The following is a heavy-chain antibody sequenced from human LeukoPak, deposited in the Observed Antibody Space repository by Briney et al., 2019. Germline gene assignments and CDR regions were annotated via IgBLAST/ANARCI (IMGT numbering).Heavy chain of an antibody. J-gene: IGHJ5*02. CDR2: ISHSGST. V-gene: IGHV4-34*01. CDR3: ARARGYSYGPNWFDP. Sequence: PSETLSLTCSVYGGSFSGYYWSWIRQPPEKGLEWIGEISHSGSTSYNPSLKSRVTISVDTSKNQFSLKLTSVTAADTAVYYCARARGYSYGPNWFDPWGQGTLVTVSS. CDR1: GGSFSGYY. D-gene: IGHD5-18*01.